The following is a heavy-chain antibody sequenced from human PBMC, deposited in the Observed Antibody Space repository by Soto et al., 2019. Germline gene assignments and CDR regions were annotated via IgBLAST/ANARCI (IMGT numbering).Heavy chain of an antibody. CDR1: GGTFSSYA. CDR2: IIPIFGTA. D-gene: IGHD5-12*01. Sequence: QVQLVQSGAEVKKPGSSVKVSCKASGGTFSSYAISWVRQAPGQGLEWMGGIIPIFGTANYAQKFQGRVTMTADESTSTAYMEVGSLRSEDRAVYYCARGRVEMATIRGGGWYFDLWGRGTLVTVSS. V-gene: IGHV1-69*01. CDR3: ARGRVEMATIRGGGWYFDL. J-gene: IGHJ2*01.